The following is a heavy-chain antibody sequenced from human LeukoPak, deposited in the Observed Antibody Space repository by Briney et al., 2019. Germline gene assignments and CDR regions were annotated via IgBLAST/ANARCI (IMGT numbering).Heavy chain of an antibody. CDR2: IYYSGST. CDR1: GGSISSYY. V-gene: IGHV4-59*13. CDR3: ARGYYDFWSGYYSGYYYYMDV. Sequence: SETLSLTCTVSGGSISSYYWSWIRQPPGKGLEWIGYIYYSGSTNYNPSLKSRVTISVDTSKNQFSLKLSSVTAADTAVYYCARGYYDFWSGYYSGYYYYMDVWGKGTTVTVSS. J-gene: IGHJ6*03. D-gene: IGHD3-3*01.